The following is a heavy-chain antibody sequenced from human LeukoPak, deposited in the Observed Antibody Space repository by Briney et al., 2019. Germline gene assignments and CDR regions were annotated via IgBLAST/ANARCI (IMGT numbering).Heavy chain of an antibody. CDR3: ARGTTVTQLFDY. D-gene: IGHD4-17*01. J-gene: IGHJ4*02. CDR1: GFTFSDYY. V-gene: IGHV3-11*01. Sequence: PGGSLRPSCAASGFTFSDYYMSWIRQAPGKGLEWVSYISSSGSTIYYADSVKGRFTISRDNAKNSLYLQMNSLRAEDTAVCYCARGTTVTQLFDYWGQGTLVTVSS. CDR2: ISSSGSTI.